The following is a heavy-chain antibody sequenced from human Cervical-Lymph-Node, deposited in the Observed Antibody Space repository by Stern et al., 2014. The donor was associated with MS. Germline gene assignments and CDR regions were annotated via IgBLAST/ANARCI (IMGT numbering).Heavy chain of an antibody. V-gene: IGHV1-2*02. D-gene: IGHD3-10*01. CDR2: INPNSGGT. CDR1: AYTINDYY. J-gene: IGHJ4*02. CDR3: ARGGGYSYSTLDY. Sequence: QVQLVQSGAEVKKPGASVKVSCKASAYTINDYYTHWVRQAPGHGLEWMGWINPNSGGTYSAQKFQGRLTMTRDTSISTAYMELSSLRSDDTAVYYCARGGGYSYSTLDYWGQGTQVTVSS.